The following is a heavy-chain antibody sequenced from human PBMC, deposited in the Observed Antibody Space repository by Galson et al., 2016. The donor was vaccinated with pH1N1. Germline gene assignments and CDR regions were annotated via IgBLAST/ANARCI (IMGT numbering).Heavy chain of an antibody. J-gene: IGHJ3*02. CDR3: ETDSGDGDRNLVPHDAFDI. V-gene: IGHV3-9*01. D-gene: IGHD4-17*01. CDR2: INWSSGSI. CDR1: GFTFGYHG. Sequence: SLRLSCAAAGFTFGYHGMHWVRQVPGKGLEWVSGINWSSGSIAYADSVRGRFTISRDNAKNSLYLQMNSLRPEDTALYYCETDSGDGDRNLVPHDAFDIWGQGTMVTVSS.